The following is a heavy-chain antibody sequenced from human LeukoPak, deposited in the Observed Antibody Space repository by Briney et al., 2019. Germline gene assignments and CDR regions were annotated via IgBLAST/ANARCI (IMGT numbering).Heavy chain of an antibody. CDR1: GYSFTNYW. D-gene: IGHD2-15*01. CDR2: IYPGDSDT. Sequence: GESLKISCKGSGYSFTNYWIAWVRQMPGKGLEWMGIIYPGDSDTRYSPSFQGQVTISADKSISTAYLQWNSLKASGTAMYYCARRGYCSGGTCFSNAFDIWGQGTMVTVSS. J-gene: IGHJ3*02. CDR3: ARRGYCSGGTCFSNAFDI. V-gene: IGHV5-51*01.